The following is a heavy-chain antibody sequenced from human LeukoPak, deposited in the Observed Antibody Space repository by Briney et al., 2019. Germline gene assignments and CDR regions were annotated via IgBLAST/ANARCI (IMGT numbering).Heavy chain of an antibody. D-gene: IGHD3-10*01. V-gene: IGHV1-2*02. J-gene: IGHJ4*02. CDR3: ARTLWFGELFVLVH. Sequence: ASVKVSCKASGYTFTGYYMHWVRQAPGQGLEWMGWINPNSGGTNYAQKFQGRVTMTRDTSISTAYMELSRLRSGDTAVYYCARTLWFGELFVLVHWGQGTLVTVSS. CDR2: INPNSGGT. CDR1: GYTFTGYY.